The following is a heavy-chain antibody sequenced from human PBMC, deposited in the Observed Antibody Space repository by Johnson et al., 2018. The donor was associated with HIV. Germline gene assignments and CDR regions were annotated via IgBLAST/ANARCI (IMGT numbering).Heavy chain of an antibody. CDR3: ASEIYRPRPSSSWYVGAFDI. D-gene: IGHD6-13*01. V-gene: IGHV3-30*04. J-gene: IGHJ3*02. Sequence: QEQLVESGGTLVQPGRSLRLSCAASGFTFSSYAMHWVRQAPGKGLEWVAVISYDGSNKYYADSVKGRFTISRDHAKNSLYLQMNSLRAEDTAVYYCASEIYRPRPSSSWYVGAFDIWGQGTMVTVSS. CDR2: ISYDGSNK. CDR1: GFTFSSYA.